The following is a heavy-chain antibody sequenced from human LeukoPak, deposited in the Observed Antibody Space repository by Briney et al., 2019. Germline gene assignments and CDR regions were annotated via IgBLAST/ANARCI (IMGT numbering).Heavy chain of an antibody. D-gene: IGHD3-10*01. V-gene: IGHV3-7*01. CDR2: IKQDGSEK. CDR1: GFTFSSYW. CDR3: ARDGAGSGGYYYGMDV. J-gene: IGHJ6*02. Sequence: GGSLRLSCAASGFTFSSYWMSWVRQAPGKGLEWVANIKQDGSEKYYVDSVKGRFTISRDNAKNSLYLRMNSLRAEDTAVYYCARDGAGSGGYYYGMDVWGQGTTVTVSS.